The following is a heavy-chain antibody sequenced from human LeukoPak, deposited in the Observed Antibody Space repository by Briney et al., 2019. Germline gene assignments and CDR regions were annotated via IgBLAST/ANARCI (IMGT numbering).Heavy chain of an antibody. Sequence: GASVKVSCKASGYTFTGYYMHWVGQAPGQGREGMGRINPNSGGTNYAQKFQGRVTMTRDTSISTAYMELSRLRSDDTAVYYCARGPGPIARSRFDPWGQGTLVTVSS. CDR2: INPNSGGT. CDR1: GYTFTGYY. D-gene: IGHD6-6*01. CDR3: ARGPGPIARSRFDP. V-gene: IGHV1-2*06. J-gene: IGHJ5*02.